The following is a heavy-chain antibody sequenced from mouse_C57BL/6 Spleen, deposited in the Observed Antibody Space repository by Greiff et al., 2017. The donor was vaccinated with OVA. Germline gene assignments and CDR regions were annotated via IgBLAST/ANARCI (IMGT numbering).Heavy chain of an antibody. CDR2: INPNSGGT. CDR3: TRGDFDY. V-gene: IGHV1-18*01. J-gene: IGHJ2*01. Sequence: EVKLMESGPELVKPGASVKIPCKASGYTFTDYTMDWVKQSHGRSLEWIGYINPNSGGTIYNQKFKDKATLTVDKSSSTAYMELRSLTSEETAVYYCTRGDFDYWGQGTTLTVAS. CDR1: GYTFTDYT.